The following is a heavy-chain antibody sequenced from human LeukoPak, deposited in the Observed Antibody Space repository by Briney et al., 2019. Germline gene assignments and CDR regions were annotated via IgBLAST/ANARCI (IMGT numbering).Heavy chain of an antibody. D-gene: IGHD4-17*01. CDR2: IYHSGST. CDR3: ARSMTTVTVPDY. CDR1: GGSITTYY. Sequence: SETLSLTCTVSGGSITTYYWSWIRQPPEKGLEWIGYIYHSGSTNYNPSLKSRVTTSVDASKNQISLKLSSVTAADTAVYYCARSMTTVTVPDYWGQGTLVTVSS. J-gene: IGHJ4*02. V-gene: IGHV4-59*08.